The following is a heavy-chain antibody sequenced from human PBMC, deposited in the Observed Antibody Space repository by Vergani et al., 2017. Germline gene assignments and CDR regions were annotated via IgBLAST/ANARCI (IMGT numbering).Heavy chain of an antibody. D-gene: IGHD5-12*01. V-gene: IGHV3-30*18. J-gene: IGHJ4*02. CDR2: ISYDGSNK. Sequence: QVQLVESGGGVVQPGRSLRLSCAASGFTFSSYGMHWVRQAPGKGLEWVAVISYDGSNKYYADSVKGRFTISRDNSKNTLYLQMNSLRAEDTAVYYCAKYVTDGGYQIDYWGQGTLVTVSS. CDR1: GFTFSSYG. CDR3: AKYVTDGGYQIDY.